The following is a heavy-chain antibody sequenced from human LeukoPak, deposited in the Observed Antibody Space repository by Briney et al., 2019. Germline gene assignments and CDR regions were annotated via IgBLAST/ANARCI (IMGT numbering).Heavy chain of an antibody. Sequence: GGSLRLSCAASGFTFSNYEMNWVRQAPGKGLEWVSYISTSGSTIYYADSVEGRFTISRDNAKNSLYLQMNSLRAEDTAVYYCARGGMEWLLLESYYYYGMDVWGQGTTVTVSS. CDR3: ARGGMEWLLLESYYYYGMDV. D-gene: IGHD3-3*01. J-gene: IGHJ6*02. CDR1: GFTFSNYE. CDR2: ISTSGSTI. V-gene: IGHV3-48*03.